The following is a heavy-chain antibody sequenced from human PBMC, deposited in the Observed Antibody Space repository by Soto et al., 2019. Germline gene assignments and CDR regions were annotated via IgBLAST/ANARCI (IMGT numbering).Heavy chain of an antibody. CDR3: AKGDQRYCSGGSCYTLDY. D-gene: IGHD2-15*01. J-gene: IGHJ4*02. Sequence: EVQLLESGGGLVQPGGSLRLSCAASGFTFSSYAMSWVRQAPGKGLEWVSAISGSGGSTYYADSVKGRFTISRDNSKNTLYVQMNSLRAEDTAVYYCAKGDQRYCSGGSCYTLDYWGQGNLVTVSS. V-gene: IGHV3-23*01. CDR1: GFTFSSYA. CDR2: ISGSGGST.